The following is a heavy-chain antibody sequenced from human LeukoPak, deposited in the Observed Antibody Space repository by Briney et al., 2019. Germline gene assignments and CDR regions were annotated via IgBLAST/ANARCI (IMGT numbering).Heavy chain of an antibody. CDR2: IYHSGST. D-gene: IGHD2-15*01. J-gene: IGHJ5*02. V-gene: IGHV4-38-2*02. CDR3: ARCSGSSCYHWFDP. Sequence: SETLSHTCTVSGYSISSGYYWGWIRQPPGKGLEWIGSIYHSGSTQYNPSLKSRVTISVDTSKNQFSLKLSSVTAADTAVYYCARCSGSSCYHWFDPWGQGTLVTVSS. CDR1: GYSISSGYY.